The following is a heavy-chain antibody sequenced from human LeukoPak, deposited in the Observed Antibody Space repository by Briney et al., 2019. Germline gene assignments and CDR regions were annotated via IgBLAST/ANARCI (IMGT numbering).Heavy chain of an antibody. V-gene: IGHV4-39*07. J-gene: IGHJ6*02. CDR3: ARDRSHMDV. CDR2: IYYSGST. CDR1: GGSISSSSYY. Sequence: SETLSLTCTVSGGSISSSSYYWGWIRQPPGKGLEWIGSIYYSGSTYYNPSLKSRVTISVDTSKNQFSLKLSSVTAADTAVYYCARDRSHMDVWGQGTTVTVSS.